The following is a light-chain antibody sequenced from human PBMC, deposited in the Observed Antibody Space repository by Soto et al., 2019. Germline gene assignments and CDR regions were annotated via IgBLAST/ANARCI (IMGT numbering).Light chain of an antibody. V-gene: IGKV3-11*01. CDR1: QSVSRY. Sequence: IVLTQSPGTLSLSPGKRATLSCLASQSVSRYLAWYQQKPGQAPRLLIYDASNRATGIPARFSGSGSGTDFTLTISSLEPEDFAVYYCQQRSDWPRTFGQGTKVDIK. CDR2: DAS. CDR3: QQRSDWPRT. J-gene: IGKJ1*01.